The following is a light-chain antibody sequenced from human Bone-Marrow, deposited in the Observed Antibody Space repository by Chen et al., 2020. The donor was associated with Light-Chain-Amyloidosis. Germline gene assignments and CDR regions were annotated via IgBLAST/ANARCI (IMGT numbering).Light chain of an antibody. V-gene: IGKV3-15*01. Sequence: EVVMTQSPATLSVSPGERATLSCRASQSVGSKLAWYQQKPGQAPRLLISGASTRATGIPARFSGNGSETECTLTISSLQSEDFAIYYCQQYYNWPATFGPGTKVDLK. J-gene: IGKJ3*01. CDR2: GAS. CDR1: QSVGSK. CDR3: QQYYNWPAT.